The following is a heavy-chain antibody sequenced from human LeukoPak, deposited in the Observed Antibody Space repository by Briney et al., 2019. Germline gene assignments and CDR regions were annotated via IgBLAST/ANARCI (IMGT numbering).Heavy chain of an antibody. D-gene: IGHD6-13*01. V-gene: IGHV1-18*01. CDR3: ARVWQQQLVFDY. CDR2: ISAYNGNT. CDR1: GYTFTSYG. J-gene: IGHJ4*02. Sequence: GASVKVSCKASGYTFTSYGISWVRQAPGQGLEWMGWISAYNGNTNYAQILQGRVTMTTDTSTRTAYMEQRSLISDDTAVYYCARVWQQQLVFDYWGQGTLVTVSS.